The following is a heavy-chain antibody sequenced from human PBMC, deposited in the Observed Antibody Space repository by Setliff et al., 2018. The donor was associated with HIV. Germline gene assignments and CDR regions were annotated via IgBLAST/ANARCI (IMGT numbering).Heavy chain of an antibody. CDR3: AREGGGYNYGFAVGSFDY. CDR2: IHTSGNT. D-gene: IGHD5-18*01. Sequence: SETLSLTCTDSGGSISSGSYYWSWIRQPAGKGLEWIGRIHTSGNTNYNPSLKSRVTISVDTSKNQFSLKLSSVTAADTAVYYCAREGGGYNYGFAVGSFDYWGQGALVTVSS. J-gene: IGHJ4*02. V-gene: IGHV4-61*02. CDR1: GGSISSGSYY.